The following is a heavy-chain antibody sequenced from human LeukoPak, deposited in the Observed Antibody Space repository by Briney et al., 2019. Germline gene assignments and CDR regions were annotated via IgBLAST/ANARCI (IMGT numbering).Heavy chain of an antibody. V-gene: IGHV4-30-2*01. CDR1: GGSISSGGYS. Sequence: SETLSLTCTVSGGSISSGGYSWRWIRQARGKGLEGIGYIYHSGTTYYNPSLKSPLTISVDTSKNQFPLKLSSVTAADTAVYYCARHRYGSGRDWFDPCGQGPLVTVSS. J-gene: IGHJ5*02. CDR2: IYHSGTT. D-gene: IGHD3-10*01. CDR3: ARHRYGSGRDWFDP.